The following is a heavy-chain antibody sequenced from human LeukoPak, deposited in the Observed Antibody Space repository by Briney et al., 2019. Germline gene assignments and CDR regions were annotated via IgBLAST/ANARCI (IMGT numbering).Heavy chain of an antibody. CDR2: IYYSGST. V-gene: IGHV4-61*01. CDR1: GGSVSSGSYY. D-gene: IGHD4-17*01. J-gene: IGHJ4*02. CDR3: ASEHNTVGFDY. Sequence: SETLSLTCTVSGGSVSSGSYYWSWIRQPPGKGLEWIGYIYYSGSTNFNPSLKSRVTISVDTSKNQFSLKLSSVTAADTAVYYCASEHNTVGFDYWGQGTLVTVSS.